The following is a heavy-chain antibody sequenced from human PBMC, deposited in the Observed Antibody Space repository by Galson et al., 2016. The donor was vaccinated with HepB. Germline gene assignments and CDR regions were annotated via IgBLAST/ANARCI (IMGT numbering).Heavy chain of an antibody. CDR1: GFSLSTSGMC. V-gene: IGHV2-70*11. J-gene: IGHJ3*02. D-gene: IGHD5-12*01. Sequence: PALVKPTQTLTLTCTFSGFSLSTSGMCVSWIRQPPGKALEWLARIDWDDDKYYSTSLKTRLTISKDTSKNQVVLTMTNIDPVDTATYYCARRSGYDLGGAFDIWGQGKMVTVSS. CDR3: ARRSGYDLGGAFDI. CDR2: IDWDDDK.